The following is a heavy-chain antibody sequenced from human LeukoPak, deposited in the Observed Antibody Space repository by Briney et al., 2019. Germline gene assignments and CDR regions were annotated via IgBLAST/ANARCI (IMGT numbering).Heavy chain of an antibody. V-gene: IGHV3-7*01. CDR3: VTDGDKWNDFEY. CDR2: IDKDGKDI. Sequence: GGSLRLSCAASGLSISNFWMHWVRQAPGKGLEWVAIIDKDGKDIKYVDSVKGRFTLSRDNAKNSVYLQMNSLRTGDTALYYCVTDGDKWNDFEYWGQGTLVTVSS. D-gene: IGHD1-1*01. J-gene: IGHJ4*02. CDR1: GLSISNFW.